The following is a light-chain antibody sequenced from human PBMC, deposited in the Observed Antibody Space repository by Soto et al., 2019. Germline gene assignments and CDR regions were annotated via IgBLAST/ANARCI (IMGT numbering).Light chain of an antibody. Sequence: DIQLTQSPSTLSASVGDRVTITCRASQSISNWLAWYQQKPGKAPKLLIYQASSLESGVPSRFSGSGSGTEFTLTISSLQPEDFATYYCQQYNAYSRTFGQGTKVDIK. V-gene: IGKV1-5*03. CDR2: QAS. CDR3: QQYNAYSRT. CDR1: QSISNW. J-gene: IGKJ1*01.